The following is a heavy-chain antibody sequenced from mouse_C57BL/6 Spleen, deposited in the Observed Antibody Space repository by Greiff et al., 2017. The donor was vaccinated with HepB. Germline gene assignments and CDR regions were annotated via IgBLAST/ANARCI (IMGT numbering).Heavy chain of an antibody. CDR2: IWTGGGT. Sequence: VKLVESGPGLVAPSQSLSITCTVSGFSLTSYAISWVRQPPGKGLEWLGVIWTGGGTNYNSALKSRLSISKDNSKSQVFLKMNRLQTDDTARDYCARRDYGSSFYAMDYWGQGTSVTVSS. CDR1: GFSLTSYA. J-gene: IGHJ4*01. CDR3: ARRDYGSSFYAMDY. D-gene: IGHD1-1*01. V-gene: IGHV2-9-1*01.